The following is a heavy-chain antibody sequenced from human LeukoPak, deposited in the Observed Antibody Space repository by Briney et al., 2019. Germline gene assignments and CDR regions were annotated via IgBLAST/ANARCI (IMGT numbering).Heavy chain of an antibody. CDR3: AKSLGYGRNSFQYYFDY. CDR1: GYSFTSYW. Sequence: GESLKISCKGSGYSFTSYWIGWVRQRPGKGLEWMGIIYPGDSDTRYSPSFQGQVTISADKSISTAYLQWSSLKASDTAMYYCAKSLGYGRNSFQYYFDYWGQGTLVTASS. D-gene: IGHD4-23*01. J-gene: IGHJ4*02. CDR2: IYPGDSDT. V-gene: IGHV5-51*01.